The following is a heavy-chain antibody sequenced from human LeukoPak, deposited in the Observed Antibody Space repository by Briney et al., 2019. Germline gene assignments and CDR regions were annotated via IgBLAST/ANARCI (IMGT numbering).Heavy chain of an antibody. CDR3: ARIVVPATYYYYYYGMDV. CDR1: GFTFSSYE. J-gene: IGHJ6*04. D-gene: IGHD2-2*01. CDR2: ISSSGSNI. V-gene: IGHV3-48*03. Sequence: GGSLRLSCAASGFTFSSYEMNWVRQAPGKGLEWVSYISSSGSNIYYADSVKGRFTISRDNAKNSLYLQMNSLRAEDTAVYYCARIVVPATYYYYYYGMDVWGKGTTVTVSS.